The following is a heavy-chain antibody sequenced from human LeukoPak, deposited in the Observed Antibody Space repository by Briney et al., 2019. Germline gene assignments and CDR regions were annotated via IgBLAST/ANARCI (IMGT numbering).Heavy chain of an antibody. J-gene: IGHJ6*02. V-gene: IGHV4-39*01. CDR2: IYYSGST. D-gene: IGHD2-15*01. CDR1: GGSFSGYY. Sequence: PSETLSLTCAVYGGSFSGYYWGWIRQPPGKGLEWIGSIYYSGSTYYNPSLKSRVTISVDTSKNQFSLKLSSVTAADTAVYYCVGQGYCSGGSCYRVVYYYYYGMDVWGQGTTVTVSS. CDR3: VGQGYCSGGSCYRVVYYYYYGMDV.